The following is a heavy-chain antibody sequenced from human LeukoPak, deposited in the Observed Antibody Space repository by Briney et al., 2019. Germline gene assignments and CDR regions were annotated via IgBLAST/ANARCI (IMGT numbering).Heavy chain of an antibody. CDR3: ARDADSGSYLPAYYYYYYMDV. CDR1: GFTFRSHA. V-gene: IGHV3-30*04. D-gene: IGHD1-26*01. Sequence: GGSLRLSCAASGFTFRSHAMNWVRQAPGKGLEWVADILYDGSNKYYVDSVKGRFTIYRDNSKNTLYLQMNSLRAEDTAVYYCARDADSGSYLPAYYYYYYMDVWGKGTTVTVSS. CDR2: ILYDGSNK. J-gene: IGHJ6*03.